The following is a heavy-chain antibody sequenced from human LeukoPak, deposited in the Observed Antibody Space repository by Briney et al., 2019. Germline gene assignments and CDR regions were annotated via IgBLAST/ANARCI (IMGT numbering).Heavy chain of an antibody. Sequence: GGSLRLSCAASGFTFSSYAMSWVRQAPGKGLEWVSAISGSGGSTYYADSVKGRFTISRDNSKNTLYLQMNSLRAEDTAVYYCAKDKNTDSSGYSLAPKPYYYYGMDVWGQGTTVTVSS. V-gene: IGHV3-23*01. CDR3: AKDKNTDSSGYSLAPKPYYYYGMDV. D-gene: IGHD3-22*01. CDR1: GFTFSSYA. J-gene: IGHJ6*02. CDR2: ISGSGGST.